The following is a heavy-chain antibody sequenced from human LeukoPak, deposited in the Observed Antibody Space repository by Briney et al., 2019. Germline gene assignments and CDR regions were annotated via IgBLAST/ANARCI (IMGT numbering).Heavy chain of an antibody. V-gene: IGHV3-69-1*01. CDR2: IGGDGIA. CDR1: GFTFTDHP. D-gene: IGHD5-18*01. CDR3: ARYMPLEVTLDY. J-gene: IGHJ4*02. Sequence: GGSLRLSCVASGFTFTDHPMNWVRQAPGKGLEWISYIGGDGIAFYADSVKGRFTASKDDARKSMYLQMNSLRAEDTAVYYCARYMPLEVTLDYWGQGTLVTVSS.